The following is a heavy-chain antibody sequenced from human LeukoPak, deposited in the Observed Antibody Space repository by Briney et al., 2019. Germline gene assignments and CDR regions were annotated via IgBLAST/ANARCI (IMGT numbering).Heavy chain of an antibody. CDR3: ATIKRGDVYGYFDS. V-gene: IGHV4-59*11. D-gene: IGHD5-18*01. Sequence: SSETLSLTCTVSGDSISSHYWGWLRQPPGKGLEWIAYLYGNMRTKDNPSLKGRVTLSADTSKNQHSLRLSSVTAADTAVYYCATIKRGDVYGYFDSWGQGILVTVSS. CDR1: GDSISSHY. CDR2: LYGNMRT. J-gene: IGHJ4*02.